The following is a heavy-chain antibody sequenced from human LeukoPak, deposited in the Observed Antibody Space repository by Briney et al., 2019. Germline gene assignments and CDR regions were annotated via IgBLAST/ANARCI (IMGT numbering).Heavy chain of an antibody. V-gene: IGHV4-59*01. CDR3: ARVAKHFRGGLSFYVGAV. CDR1: GGSIISYY. Sequence: SETLSLTCAVSGGSIISYYWNWIRQPPGKGLEWIAHIYYSGSTNYNPSLNSRFTVSFDTSKTPFSLKLTCVIAADTAVYYCARVAKHFRGGLSFYVGAVCGIGNTVTISS. D-gene: IGHD3-10*01. CDR2: IYYSGST. J-gene: IGHJ6*03.